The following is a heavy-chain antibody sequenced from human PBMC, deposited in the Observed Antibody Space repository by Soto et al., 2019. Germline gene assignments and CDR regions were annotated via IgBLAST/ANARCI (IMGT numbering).Heavy chain of an antibody. CDR2: IKSKTDGGTT. V-gene: IGHV3-15*01. D-gene: IGHD3-9*01. CDR3: TTDRYVLRYFDWLLFGYMDV. J-gene: IGHJ6*03. CDR1: GFTFSNAW. Sequence: PGGSLRLSCAASGFTFSNAWMSWVRQAPGKGLEWVGRIKSKTDGGTTDYAAPVKGRFTISRDDSKNTLYLQMNSLKTEDTAVYYCTTDRYVLRYFDWLLFGYMDVWGKGTTVTVSS.